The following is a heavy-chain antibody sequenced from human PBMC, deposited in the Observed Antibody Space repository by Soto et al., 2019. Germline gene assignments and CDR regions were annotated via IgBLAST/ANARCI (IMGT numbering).Heavy chain of an antibody. V-gene: IGHV4-59*08. D-gene: IGHD6-19*01. Sequence: QVQLQESGPGLVKPSETLSLTCTVSDGSISSYSWSWIRQPPGKGLEWIGCFYYSGSTNYNPSLKSRVTISVDPSKNQFSLKLSSLTAADTAVYYCARRVAVAGTALWFDPWGQGTLVTVSS. J-gene: IGHJ5*02. CDR3: ARRVAVAGTALWFDP. CDR1: DGSISSYS. CDR2: FYYSGST.